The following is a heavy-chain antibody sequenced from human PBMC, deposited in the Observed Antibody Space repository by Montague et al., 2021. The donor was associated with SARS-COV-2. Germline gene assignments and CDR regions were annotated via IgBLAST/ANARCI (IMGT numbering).Heavy chain of an antibody. CDR2: IHSTGHT. CDR3: ARVGCGTREFDH. D-gene: IGHD2-15*01. CDR1: AASVSSGIYY. J-gene: IGHJ4*02. Sequence: SETLSLTCTVSAASVSSGIYYWSWIRQPPGKGLEWIGCIHSTGHTDHNSSLKSRVFLSVDTSTNQFSLSLTSVTAADTAVYYCARVGCGTREFDHWGQGTLVTVSS. V-gene: IGHV4-61*01.